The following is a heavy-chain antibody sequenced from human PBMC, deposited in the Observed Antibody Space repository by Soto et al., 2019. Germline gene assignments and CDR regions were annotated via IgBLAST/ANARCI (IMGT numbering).Heavy chain of an antibody. V-gene: IGHV3-48*01. Sequence: EVQVVESGGGLVQPGGSLRLSCAASGFTFSSYSLDWVRQAPGKGLEWVSYISSSPSTIYYADSVKGRFTISRDNAKNSLDLQMNSLRADDTAGYYCAGDSLYSSSSPYNMDVWGKGTTVTVSS. CDR3: AGDSLYSSSSPYNMDV. CDR2: ISSSPSTI. J-gene: IGHJ6*03. D-gene: IGHD6-6*01. CDR1: GFTFSSYS.